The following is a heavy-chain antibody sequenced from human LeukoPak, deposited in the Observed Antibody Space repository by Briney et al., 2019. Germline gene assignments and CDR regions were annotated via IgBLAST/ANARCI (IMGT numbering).Heavy chain of an antibody. J-gene: IGHJ4*02. Sequence: SVKVSCKASGFTFTSSAMQWVRQARGQRLEWIGWIVVGSGNTNYAQKFQERVTITRDMSTSTAYMELSSLRSEDTAVYYCAAAHKTGKKSSVDYWGQGTLVTVSS. V-gene: IGHV1-58*02. CDR2: IVVGSGNT. CDR3: AAAHKTGKKSSVDY. D-gene: IGHD3-22*01. CDR1: GFTFTSSA.